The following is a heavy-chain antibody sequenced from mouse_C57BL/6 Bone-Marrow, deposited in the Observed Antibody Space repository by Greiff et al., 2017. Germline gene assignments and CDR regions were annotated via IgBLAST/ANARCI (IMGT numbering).Heavy chain of an antibody. D-gene: IGHD4-1*01. J-gene: IGHJ2*01. Sequence: QVQLQQPGAELVKPGASVKMSCKASGYTFTSYWITWVKQRPGQGLEWIGDIYPTSGRTNYNEKFKSKAILTVDTSSNTAYRQLSSLTSEDSAVFYGARSGPLGRIFDYGGQGTTPTVSS. CDR3: ARSGPLGRIFDY. V-gene: IGHV1-55*01. CDR1: GYTFTSYW. CDR2: IYPTSGRT.